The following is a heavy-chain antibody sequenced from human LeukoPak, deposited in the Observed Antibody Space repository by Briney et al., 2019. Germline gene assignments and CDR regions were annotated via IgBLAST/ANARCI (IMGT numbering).Heavy chain of an antibody. J-gene: IGHJ4*02. V-gene: IGHV3-21*04. D-gene: IGHD3/OR15-3a*01. CDR3: AKVTGYYTLDY. CDR1: GFTFSSYS. Sequence: PGGSLRLSCAASGFTFSSYSMNWVRQAPGKGLEWVSSISSSSSYIYYADSVKGRFTISRDNSKNTLYLQMNSLRAEDTAVYYCAKVTGYYTLDYWGQGTLVTVSS. CDR2: ISSSSSYI.